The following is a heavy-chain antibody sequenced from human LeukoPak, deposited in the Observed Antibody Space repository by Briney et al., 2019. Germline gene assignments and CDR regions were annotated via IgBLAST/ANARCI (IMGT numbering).Heavy chain of an antibody. Sequence: PSETLSLTCTVSGGSISSGGYYWSWIRQHPGKGLEWIGYIYYSGSTYYNPSLKSRVTISVDTSKNQFSLKLSSVTAADTAVYYCARAYSSGWSIHNWFDPCGQGTLVTVSS. CDR3: ARAYSSGWSIHNWFDP. V-gene: IGHV4-31*03. J-gene: IGHJ5*02. D-gene: IGHD6-19*01. CDR1: GGSISSGGYY. CDR2: IYYSGST.